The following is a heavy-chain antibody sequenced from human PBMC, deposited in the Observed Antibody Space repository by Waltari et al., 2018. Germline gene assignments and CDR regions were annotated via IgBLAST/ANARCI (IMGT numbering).Heavy chain of an antibody. CDR2: IKQDGSEK. CDR3: ARGRATNDY. CDR1: GSTFSNYL. Sequence: EVQLVESGGGLVQPGGPLRLSCGASGSTFSNYLMAWVRQAPGKGLGWVANIKQDGSEKYYVDSVKCRFTISRDNAKNSLYLQMNSLRAEDTAVYYCARGRATNDYWGQGTLVTVSS. V-gene: IGHV3-7*01. J-gene: IGHJ4*02.